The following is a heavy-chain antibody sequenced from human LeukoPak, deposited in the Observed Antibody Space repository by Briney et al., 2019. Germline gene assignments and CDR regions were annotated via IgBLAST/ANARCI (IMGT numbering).Heavy chain of an antibody. D-gene: IGHD6-13*01. CDR3: AREGLSSSWYADFQH. V-gene: IGHV1-18*01. CDR2: ISAYNGNT. Sequence: GASVKVSCKPSGYTFTSYGISWVRQAPGQGLEWMGWISAYNGNTNYAQKLKGRVTMTTDTSTSTAYMELRSLRSDDTAVYYCAREGLSSSWYADFQHWGQGTLVTVSS. CDR1: GYTFTSYG. J-gene: IGHJ1*01.